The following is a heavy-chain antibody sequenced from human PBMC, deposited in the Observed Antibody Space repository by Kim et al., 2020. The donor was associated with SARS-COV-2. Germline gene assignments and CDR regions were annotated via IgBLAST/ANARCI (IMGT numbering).Heavy chain of an antibody. CDR3: TRSPSFRYNREISTPYFFDS. J-gene: IGHJ4*02. CDR1: GFTFSGSA. V-gene: IGHV3-73*01. CDR2: IRSKANSYAT. D-gene: IGHD1-20*01. Sequence: GGSLRLSCAASGFTFSGSAMHWVRQASGKGLEWVGRIRSKANSYATAYAASVKGRFTISRDDSKNTAYLQMNSLKTEDTAVYYCTRSPSFRYNREISTPYFFDSWGQGNLVTVSS.